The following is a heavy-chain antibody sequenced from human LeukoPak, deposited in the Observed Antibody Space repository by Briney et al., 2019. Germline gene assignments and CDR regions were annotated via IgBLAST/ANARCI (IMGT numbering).Heavy chain of an antibody. Sequence: ASVKVSCKASGYTFTSYCMHWVRHAPGQGLEWMGIISPSGASTSYAQEFQGRVTMTRDTSTNTVYMELSSLRSEDTAVYYCARSYGYGSSLDYWGQGTLVTVSS. J-gene: IGHJ4*02. CDR2: ISPSGAST. V-gene: IGHV1-46*01. CDR1: GYTFTSYC. CDR3: ARSYGYGSSLDY. D-gene: IGHD5-18*01.